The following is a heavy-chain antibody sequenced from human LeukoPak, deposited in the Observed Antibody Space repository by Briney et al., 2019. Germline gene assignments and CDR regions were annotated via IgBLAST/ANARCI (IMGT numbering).Heavy chain of an antibody. D-gene: IGHD2-8*01. CDR2: ISSGSSTI. J-gene: IGHJ4*02. Sequence: PGGSLRLSCAASGFTFSSYGLNWVRQAPGEGLEWVSYISSGSSTIYYVDSVKGRLTISRDNAKNSLYLQMNSLRAEDTAVYYCARDPPGTNDFDYWGQGILVTVSS. CDR1: GFTFSSYG. CDR3: ARDPPGTNDFDY. V-gene: IGHV3-48*04.